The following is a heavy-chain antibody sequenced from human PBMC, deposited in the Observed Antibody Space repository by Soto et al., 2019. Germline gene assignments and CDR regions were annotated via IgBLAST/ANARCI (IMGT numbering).Heavy chain of an antibody. J-gene: IGHJ3*02. V-gene: IGHV1-24*01. CDR3: ATASGDYGGNSGAFDI. CDR2: FDPEDGET. D-gene: IGHD4-17*01. Sequence: GASVKVSCKVSGYTLTELSMHWVQQAPGKGLEWMGGFDPEDGETIYAQKFQGRVTMTEDTSTDTAYMELSSLRSEDTAVYYCATASGDYGGNSGAFDIWGQGTMVTVSS. CDR1: GYTLTELS.